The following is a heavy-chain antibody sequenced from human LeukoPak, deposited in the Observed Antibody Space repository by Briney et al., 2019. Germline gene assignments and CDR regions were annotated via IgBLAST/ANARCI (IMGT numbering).Heavy chain of an antibody. J-gene: IGHJ4*02. CDR3: ANARGIAVAGSFDY. CDR1: GFTFSSYW. D-gene: IGHD6-19*01. CDR2: ISDGGSTT. V-gene: IGHV3-74*01. Sequence: GGSLRLSCAASGFTFSSYWMHWVRQAPGKGLVWVSRISDGGSTTTYADSVKGRFTISRDNAKNTLYLQMNSLRAEDTAVYYCANARGIAVAGSFDYWGQGTLVTVSS.